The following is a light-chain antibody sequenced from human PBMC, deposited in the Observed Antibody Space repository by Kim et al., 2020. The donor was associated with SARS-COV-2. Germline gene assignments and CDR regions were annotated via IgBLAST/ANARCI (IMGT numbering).Light chain of an antibody. J-gene: IGKJ2*03. V-gene: IGKV2-24*01. CDR2: EIS. CDR1: QSLVHSDVGTY. CDR3: MQGTQFPYS. Sequence: QPGSISCRSSQSLVHSDVGTYFSWHHQRPGQPPRLLIYEISNRLSGVPDRFSGSGAGTDFTLRISRVEAEDVGVYYCMQGTQFPYSFGQGTKLEI.